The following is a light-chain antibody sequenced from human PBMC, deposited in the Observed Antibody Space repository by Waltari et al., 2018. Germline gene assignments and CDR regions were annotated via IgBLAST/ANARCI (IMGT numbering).Light chain of an antibody. V-gene: IGLV2-14*03. J-gene: IGLJ2*01. CDR3: SSYSRTSTLVV. Sequence: QSALTQPASVSGSPGQSITFSCTGDSSAVGGYNYVSWYQQQPGKAPRLMIYDVSIRPSGVSNRFSGSKSGNTASLTISGLQAEDEADYYCSSYSRTSTLVVFGGGTKLAVL. CDR2: DVS. CDR1: SSAVGGYNY.